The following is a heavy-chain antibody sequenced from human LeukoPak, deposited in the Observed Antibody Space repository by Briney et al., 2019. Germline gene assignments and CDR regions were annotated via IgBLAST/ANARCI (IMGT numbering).Heavy chain of an antibody. Sequence: GGSLRLSCAASGFTVSSNYMSWVRQAPGKGLEWVSVIYSGGSTYYADSVKGRFTISRDNSKNTLYLQMNSLRAEDTAVYYCAREPGMYYYDSSGYYEGPLDYWGQGTLVTVSS. V-gene: IGHV3-66*01. CDR3: AREPGMYYYDSSGYYEGPLDY. CDR2: IYSGGST. CDR1: GFTVSSNY. J-gene: IGHJ4*02. D-gene: IGHD3-22*01.